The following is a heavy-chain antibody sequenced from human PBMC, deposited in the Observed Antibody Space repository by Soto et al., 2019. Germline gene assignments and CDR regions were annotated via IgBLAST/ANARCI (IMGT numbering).Heavy chain of an antibody. CDR3: ARPLGWRDAFDI. V-gene: IGHV3-7*01. CDR2: IKQDGSDE. D-gene: IGHD2-15*01. CDR1: GFIFSSYW. Sequence: GGSLRLSCAASGFIFSSYWMSWVRQAPGKGLEWVANIKQDGSDEYYVDSVRGRFTISRDNAKNSLYLQMNSLRAEDTAVYYCARPLGWRDAFDIWGQGTLVTVSS. J-gene: IGHJ3*02.